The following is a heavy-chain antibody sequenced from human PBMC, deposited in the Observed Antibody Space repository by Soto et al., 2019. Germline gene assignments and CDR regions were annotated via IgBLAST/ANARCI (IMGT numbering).Heavy chain of an antibody. CDR3: AKAYCRGDCLFDY. CDR2: IYPGDSDT. D-gene: IGHD2-21*02. J-gene: IGHJ4*02. V-gene: IGHV5-51*01. CDR1: GYSFTSYW. Sequence: GETLKISCKGSGYSFTSYWIGWVRQMPGKGLEWMGIIYPGDSDTRYSPSFQGQVTISADKSISTAYLQWSSLKASDTAMYYCAKAYCRGDCLFDYWGQGTLVTVSS.